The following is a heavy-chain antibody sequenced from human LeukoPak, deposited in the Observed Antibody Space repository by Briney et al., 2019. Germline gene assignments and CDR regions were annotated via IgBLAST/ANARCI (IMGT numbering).Heavy chain of an antibody. J-gene: IGHJ6*02. D-gene: IGHD2-2*01. Sequence: ASVKVSCMASGYTFTSYGISWVRQAPGQGLEWMGWISAYNGNTNYAQKLQGRVTMTTDTSTSTAYMELRSLRSDDTAVYYCAANGVSVVVVPAAMRPGYYYYGMDVWGQGTTVTVSS. CDR3: AANGVSVVVVPAAMRPGYYYYGMDV. CDR2: ISAYNGNT. CDR1: GYTFTSYG. V-gene: IGHV1-18*01.